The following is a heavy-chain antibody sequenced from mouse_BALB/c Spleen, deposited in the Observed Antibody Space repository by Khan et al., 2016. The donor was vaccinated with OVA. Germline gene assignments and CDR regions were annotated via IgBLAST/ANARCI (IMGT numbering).Heavy chain of an antibody. Sequence: VQLQESGPELVKPGASVKMSCKASGYTFTDYVMNWVKQRNGQGLEWIGQIYPGSDSTYYNEKFKGKATLTADRSSRTAYMQLSNLTSEDSAVYFCARAGWDVFAYWGQGTLVTVSA. CDR2: IYPGSDST. V-gene: IGHV1-77*01. CDR3: ARAGWDVFAY. J-gene: IGHJ3*01. CDR1: GYTFTDYV. D-gene: IGHD4-1*01.